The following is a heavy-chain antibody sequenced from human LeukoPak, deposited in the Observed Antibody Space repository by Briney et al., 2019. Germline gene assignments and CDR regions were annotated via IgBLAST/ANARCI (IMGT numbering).Heavy chain of an antibody. Sequence: GGSLRLSCSASGFTFSHYWMNWVRQAPGKGLEWVANIKQDGSEKYYVDSVKGRFTISRYNAKNSLYLQMNSLRAEDTAVYYCARLPIGYWGQGTLVTVSS. CDR2: IKQDGSEK. CDR3: ARLPIGY. V-gene: IGHV3-7*05. J-gene: IGHJ4*02. D-gene: IGHD3-10*01. CDR1: GFTFSHYW.